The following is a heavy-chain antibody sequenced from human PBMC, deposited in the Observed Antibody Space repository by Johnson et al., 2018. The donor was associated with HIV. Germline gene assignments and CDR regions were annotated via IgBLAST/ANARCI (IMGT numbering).Heavy chain of an antibody. CDR2: ISSDGSNK. V-gene: IGHV3-30*03. J-gene: IGHJ3*02. CDR3: AFILGLNDAFVI. Sequence: QVHLVESGGGVVQPGRSLRLSCAASGFTFSSYAMHWVRQAPGEGLEWVTIISSDGSNKYYADSVKGRLTISRDNNKNILYLQMNSLRAEDTAVYYCAFILGLNDAFVICGQGTMVTIAS. D-gene: IGHD2-21*01. CDR1: GFTFSSYA.